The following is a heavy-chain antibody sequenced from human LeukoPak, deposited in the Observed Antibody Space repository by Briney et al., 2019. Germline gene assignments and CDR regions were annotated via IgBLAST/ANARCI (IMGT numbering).Heavy chain of an antibody. V-gene: IGHV3-11*04. CDR1: GFTFSDYY. D-gene: IGHD2-21*01. CDR3: ARDAKYCGGDCYDAFDI. Sequence: PGGSLRLSCAASGFTFSDYYMSWIRQAPGKGLEWVSYISSSSSTIYYADSVKGRFTISRDNAKSSLYLQMNSLRAEDTAVYYCARDAKYCGGDCYDAFDIWGQGTMVTVSS. J-gene: IGHJ3*02. CDR2: ISSSSSTI.